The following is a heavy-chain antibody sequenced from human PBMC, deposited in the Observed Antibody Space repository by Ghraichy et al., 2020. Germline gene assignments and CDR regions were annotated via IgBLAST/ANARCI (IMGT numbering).Heavy chain of an antibody. Sequence: GESLNISCAASGFTFSNSPMNWVRQAPGKGLEWVANIKQDGIEKYYVDSVEGRFTISRDNGKNSLFLQMNSLRDEDTAMYYCAGGGYWGQGTLVTVSS. J-gene: IGHJ4*02. CDR1: GFTFSNSP. CDR3: AGGGY. D-gene: IGHD3-10*01. CDR2: IKQDGIEK. V-gene: IGHV3-7*01.